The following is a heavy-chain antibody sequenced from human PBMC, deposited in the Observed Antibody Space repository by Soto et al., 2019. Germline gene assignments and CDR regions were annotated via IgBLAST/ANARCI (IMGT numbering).Heavy chain of an antibody. Sequence: PSETLSLTCAVXGGSFSGYYWTWIRQPPGTGLEWIGEINHSGSTNYNPSLKSRVTISVDTSKNQFSLKLTSVTAADTAVYYCARDKITGLFDYWGQGTLVT. CDR2: INHSGST. V-gene: IGHV4-34*01. J-gene: IGHJ4*02. CDR3: ARDKITGLFDY. D-gene: IGHD2-8*02. CDR1: GGSFSGYY.